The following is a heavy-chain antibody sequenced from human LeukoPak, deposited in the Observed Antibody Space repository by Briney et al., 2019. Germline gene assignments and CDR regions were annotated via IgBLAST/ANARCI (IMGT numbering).Heavy chain of an antibody. CDR2: INPNSGGT. Sequence: SVKVSCKASGYTFTGYYMHWVRQAPGQGLEWMGCINPNSGGTNYAQKFQGWVNMTRDTSISTAYMELSRLRSDDTAVYYWAREEGIYGSGSYCLDYWGQGTLVTVSS. D-gene: IGHD3-10*01. V-gene: IGHV1-2*04. CDR3: AREEGIYGSGSYCLDY. J-gene: IGHJ4*02. CDR1: GYTFTGYY.